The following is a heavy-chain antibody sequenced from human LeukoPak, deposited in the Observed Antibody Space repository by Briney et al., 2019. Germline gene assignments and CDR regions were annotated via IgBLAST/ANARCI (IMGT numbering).Heavy chain of an antibody. CDR1: GFTFSSYS. Sequence: PGGSLRLSCAASGFTFSSYSMNWVRQAPGKGLEWVSYITGSGRTIYYADSVKGRFTISRDNAKNSLYLQMNSLGDEDTAVYYCARGGYSYGHDYWGQGTLVTVSS. V-gene: IGHV3-48*02. J-gene: IGHJ4*02. CDR2: ITGSGRTI. D-gene: IGHD5-18*01. CDR3: ARGGYSYGHDY.